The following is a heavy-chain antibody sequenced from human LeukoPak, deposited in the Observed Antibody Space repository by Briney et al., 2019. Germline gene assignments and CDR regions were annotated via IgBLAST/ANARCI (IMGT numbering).Heavy chain of an antibody. J-gene: IGHJ4*02. CDR1: GGTFSNYA. V-gene: IGHV1-69*13. CDR3: ATLSTNDYGDY. Sequence: SVKVSCKASGGTFSNYAITWVRQAPGQGFEWMGGIIPIFGTASYAQKFQGRVTITADESTSTAYMEVSSLRSEDTAVYYCATLSTNDYGDYWGQGTLVTVSS. CDR2: IIPIFGTA. D-gene: IGHD2-8*01.